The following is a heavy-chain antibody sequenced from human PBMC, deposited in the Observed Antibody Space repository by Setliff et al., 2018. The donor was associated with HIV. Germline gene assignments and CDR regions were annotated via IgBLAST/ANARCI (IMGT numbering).Heavy chain of an antibody. Sequence: GASVKVSCKASGYTFTGYYVHWMRQAPGQGLEWMAWINPNTGGTQYAQKFQGRVTMTRDTSISTAYMELSRLRSDDTAVYYCATLDYWGQGTLVTVSS. V-gene: IGHV1-2*02. J-gene: IGHJ4*02. CDR3: ATLDY. CDR1: GYTFTGYY. CDR2: INPNTGGT.